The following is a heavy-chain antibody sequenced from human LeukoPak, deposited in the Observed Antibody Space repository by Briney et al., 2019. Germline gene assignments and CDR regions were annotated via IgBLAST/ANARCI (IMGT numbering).Heavy chain of an antibody. J-gene: IGHJ4*02. CDR1: GFTFSNFW. CDR3: AKEYGGNSRWYDY. V-gene: IGHV3-7*03. Sequence: GGSLRLSCTASGFTFSNFWMGWVRQAPGKGLEWVANIKQDETEKFYLGSVKGRFTISRDNAKNSLYLQMNSLRAEDTAVYYCAKEYGGNSRWYDYWGQGTLVTVSS. CDR2: IKQDETEK. D-gene: IGHD4-23*01.